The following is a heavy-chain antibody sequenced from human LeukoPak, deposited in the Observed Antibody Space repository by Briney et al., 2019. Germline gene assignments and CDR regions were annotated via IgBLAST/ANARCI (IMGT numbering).Heavy chain of an antibody. Sequence: PGGSPRLSCADSGFTFSSHWMSWVRQAPGKGLEWVANIKQDGSEIYYLDSVKGRFTISRDNAKNSLYLQMNSLRVEDTAVYYCATIEAVRFHYWGQGTLVTVSS. CDR1: GFTFSSHW. J-gene: IGHJ4*02. CDR2: IKQDGSEI. V-gene: IGHV3-7*01. CDR3: ATIEAVRFHY. D-gene: IGHD6-19*01.